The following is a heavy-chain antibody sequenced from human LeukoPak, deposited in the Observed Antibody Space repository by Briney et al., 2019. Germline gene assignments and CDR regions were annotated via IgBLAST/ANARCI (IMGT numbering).Heavy chain of an antibody. CDR3: ARDYCSSTSCSVGDY. J-gene: IGHJ4*02. CDR1: GYTLTELS. V-gene: IGHV1-2*02. D-gene: IGHD2-2*01. CDR2: INPNSGGT. Sequence: ASVKVSCKVSGYTLTELSMHWVRQAPGKGLEWMGWINPNSGGTNYAQKFQGRVTMTRDTSISTAYMELSRLRSDDTAVYYCARDYCSSTSCSVGDYWGQGTLVTVSS.